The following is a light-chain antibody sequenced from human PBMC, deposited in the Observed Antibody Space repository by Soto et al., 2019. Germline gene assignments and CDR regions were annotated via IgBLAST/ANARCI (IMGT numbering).Light chain of an antibody. J-gene: IGLJ1*01. CDR1: SSNFGAGYD. Sequence: QSVLTQPPSVSGAPGQTVTISCTGSSSNFGAGYDVHWYQQLPGTAHNLLIYGNNNRPSGVPDRFSGSKSGTSASLAITGLQAEDEGDYYCHSYDSSLIGYVFGTGTKLTVL. CDR3: HSYDSSLIGYV. V-gene: IGLV1-40*01. CDR2: GNN.